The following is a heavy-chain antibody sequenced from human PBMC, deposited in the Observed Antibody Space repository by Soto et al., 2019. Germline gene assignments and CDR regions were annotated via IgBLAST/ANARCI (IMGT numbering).Heavy chain of an antibody. J-gene: IGHJ6*03. V-gene: IGHV4-39*01. D-gene: IGHD3-3*01. CDR2: IYYSGST. Sequence: QLQLQESGPGLVKPSETLSLTCTVSGGSISSSSYYWGWIRQPPGKGLEWIGSIYYSGSTYYNPSLKSRVTISVDTSKNQFSLKLSSVTAADTAVYYCARQWSGWDVYYYYYMDVWGKGTTVTVSS. CDR3: ARQWSGWDVYYYYYMDV. CDR1: GGSISSSSYY.